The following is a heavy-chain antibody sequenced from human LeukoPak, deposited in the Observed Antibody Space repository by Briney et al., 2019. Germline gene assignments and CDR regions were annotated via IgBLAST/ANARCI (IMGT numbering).Heavy chain of an antibody. CDR1: GFTFSSYW. Sequence: GGSLRLSCAASGFTFSSYWMHWVRQAPGKGLVWVSPINSDGSSTSYADSVKGRFTISRDNAKNTLYLQMNSLRAEDTAVYYCARDRSYGGVRSFDYWGQGTLVTVSS. V-gene: IGHV3-74*01. CDR3: ARDRSYGGVRSFDY. D-gene: IGHD4-23*01. J-gene: IGHJ4*02. CDR2: INSDGSST.